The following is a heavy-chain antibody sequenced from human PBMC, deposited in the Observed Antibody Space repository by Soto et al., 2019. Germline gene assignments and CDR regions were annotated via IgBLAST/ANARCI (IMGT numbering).Heavy chain of an antibody. D-gene: IGHD2-2*01. CDR1: GYTFTSNA. CDR3: ARDDLGHCSSTSYYRDLFAS. Sequence: ASVKVSCKASGYTFTSNAMHWVRQAPGQRLEWMGWINAGNGNTKYSQKFQGRVTITRDTSASTACMELSSLRSEDTAVYYCARDDLGHCSSTSYYRDLFASCGQGSSVPGS. CDR2: INAGNGNT. V-gene: IGHV1-3*01. J-gene: IGHJ5*02.